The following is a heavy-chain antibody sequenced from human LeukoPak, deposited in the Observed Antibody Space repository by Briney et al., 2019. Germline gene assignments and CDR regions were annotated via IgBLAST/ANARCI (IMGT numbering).Heavy chain of an antibody. Sequence: GGSLRLSCAASGFTFSSYAMSWVRQAPGKGLEWVSAISGSGGSTYYADSVKGRFTISRGNSKNTLYLQMNSLRAEDTAVYYCAPLGSSGYHFDYWGQGTLVTVSS. V-gene: IGHV3-23*01. D-gene: IGHD3-22*01. CDR3: APLGSSGYHFDY. CDR2: ISGSGGST. J-gene: IGHJ4*02. CDR1: GFTFSSYA.